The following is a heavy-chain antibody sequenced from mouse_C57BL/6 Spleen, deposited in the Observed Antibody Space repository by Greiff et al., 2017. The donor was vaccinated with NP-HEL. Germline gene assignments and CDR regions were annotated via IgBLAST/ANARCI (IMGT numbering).Heavy chain of an antibody. CDR2: IHPNSGST. J-gene: IGHJ1*03. D-gene: IGHD1-1*01. CDR1: GYTFTSYW. V-gene: IGHV1-64*01. Sequence: QVQLQQPGAELVKPGASVKLSCKASGYTFTSYWMHWVKQRPGQGLEWIGMIHPNSGSTNYNEKFKSKATLTVDKSSSTAYMQLSSLTSEDSAVYYCARWSYYGSTWYFDVWGTGTTVTVSS. CDR3: ARWSYYGSTWYFDV.